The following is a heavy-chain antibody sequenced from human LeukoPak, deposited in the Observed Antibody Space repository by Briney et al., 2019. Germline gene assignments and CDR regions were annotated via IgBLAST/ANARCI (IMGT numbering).Heavy chain of an antibody. CDR1: GGSISSYY. V-gene: IGHV4-59*07. D-gene: IGHD3-22*01. J-gene: IGHJ5*02. CDR3: ARWSDGSSAYYGP. Sequence: PSYTLSLTCTVSGGSISSYYWSWIRQPPGKGLEWIGYIYYIGSTKYNPSLKSRVTISVDTSKNQFSLKLTSVTAADTAVYYCARWSDGSSAYYGPWGQGTLVT. CDR2: IYYIGST.